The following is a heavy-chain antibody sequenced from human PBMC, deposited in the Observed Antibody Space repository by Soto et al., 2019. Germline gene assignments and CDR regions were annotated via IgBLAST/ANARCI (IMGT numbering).Heavy chain of an antibody. J-gene: IGHJ4*02. Sequence: QMQLVQSGPEVKKPGTSVKVSCKASGFTFTSSAVQWVRQARGQRLEWIGWIVVGSGNTNYAQKFQERVTITRDMSTSTAYLELSSLRSEDTAVYYCAELSTNSPFLNYWGQGTLVTVSS. CDR2: IVVGSGNT. CDR3: AELSTNSPFLNY. V-gene: IGHV1-58*01. D-gene: IGHD2-8*01. CDR1: GFTFTSSA.